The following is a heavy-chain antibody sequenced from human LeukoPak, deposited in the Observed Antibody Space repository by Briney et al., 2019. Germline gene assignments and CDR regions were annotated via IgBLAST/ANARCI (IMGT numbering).Heavy chain of an antibody. CDR2: IHIDGDT. V-gene: IGHV3-66*01. Sequence: GGSLRLSCAASGFTVTTTFMHWVRQAPGKGLEWVSDIHIDGDTHSADSVKGRFTISRDNSKNTLYLQLNSLRVEGTAIYYCARGEGYMIRDWGQGTLVTVSP. CDR1: GFTVTTTF. D-gene: IGHD3-10*01. CDR3: ARGEGYMIRD. J-gene: IGHJ4*02.